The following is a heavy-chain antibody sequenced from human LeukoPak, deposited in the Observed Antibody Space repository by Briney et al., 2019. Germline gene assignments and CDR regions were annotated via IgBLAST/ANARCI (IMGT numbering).Heavy chain of an antibody. J-gene: IGHJ6*03. CDR1: GFTFSTYG. Sequence: PGGSLRLSCAASGFTFSTYGMHWVRQAPGKGLEWIGEINHSGSTNYNPSLKSRVTISVDTSKNQFSLKLRSVTASDSAVYYCARSRGVAGPETYYYYYYYMDVWGKGTTVTVSS. D-gene: IGHD6-19*01. V-gene: IGHV4-34*01. CDR2: INHSGST. CDR3: ARSRGVAGPETYYYYYYYMDV.